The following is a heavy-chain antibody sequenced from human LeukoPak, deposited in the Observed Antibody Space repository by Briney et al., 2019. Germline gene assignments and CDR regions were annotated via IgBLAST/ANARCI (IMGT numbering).Heavy chain of an antibody. J-gene: IGHJ4*02. Sequence: PGGSLRLSCAASGFTFSSYAMSWVRQAPGKGLEWVSGISGSGGSTNYGDSVKGRFTISRDNSKNTLYPQMNSLRAEDTAVYYCAIDGDWGNYWGQGTLVTVSS. CDR2: ISGSGGST. D-gene: IGHD4-17*01. V-gene: IGHV3-23*01. CDR1: GFTFSSYA. CDR3: AIDGDWGNY.